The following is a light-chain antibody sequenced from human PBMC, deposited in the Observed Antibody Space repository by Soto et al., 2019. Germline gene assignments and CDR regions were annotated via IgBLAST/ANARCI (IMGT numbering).Light chain of an antibody. V-gene: IGLV2-14*01. CDR2: EVK. Sequence: QSALSQPASMSGSPGQSITIPCTGASSDIGLYNYVSWYQHHPGKAPKLLISEVKIRPSGLSDRFSASKAGNTASLTISGLQPEDEAYYYCSCLSTTSTPIVFGTGTKLTVL. J-gene: IGLJ1*01. CDR1: SSDIGLYNY. CDR3: SCLSTTSTPIV.